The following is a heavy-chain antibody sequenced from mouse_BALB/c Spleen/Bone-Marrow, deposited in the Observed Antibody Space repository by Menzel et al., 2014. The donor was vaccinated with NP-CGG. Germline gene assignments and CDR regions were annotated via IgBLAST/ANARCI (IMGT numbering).Heavy chain of an antibody. J-gene: IGHJ2*01. Sequence: QVQLQQSGSVLVRPGASVKLSSKASGYTFTSSWMHWAKQRPGQGLEWIGEIHPNGGNTNYNEKFKGKATLTVDTSSSTAYVDLRSLTSEDSAVYYCARHYRYAYYFDYWGQGTTLTVSS. V-gene: IGHV1S130*01. D-gene: IGHD2-14*01. CDR3: ARHYRYAYYFDY. CDR1: GYTFTSSW. CDR2: IHPNGGNT.